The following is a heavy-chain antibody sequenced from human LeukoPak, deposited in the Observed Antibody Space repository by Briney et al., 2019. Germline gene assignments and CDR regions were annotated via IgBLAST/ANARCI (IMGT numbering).Heavy chain of an antibody. CDR3: ARGSPSYYYYMDV. Sequence: SETLSLTCTVSGGSISSYYWSWIRQPPGKGLEWIGYIYYSGNTNYNPSLKSRVTISVDTSKNQFSLKLNSVTAADTAVYYCARGSPSYYYYMDVWGKGTTVTMSS. J-gene: IGHJ6*03. D-gene: IGHD3-10*01. V-gene: IGHV4-59*01. CDR2: IYYSGNT. CDR1: GGSISSYY.